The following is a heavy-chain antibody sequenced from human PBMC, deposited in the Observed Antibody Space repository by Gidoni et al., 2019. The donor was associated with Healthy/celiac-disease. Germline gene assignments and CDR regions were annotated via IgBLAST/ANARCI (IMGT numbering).Heavy chain of an antibody. J-gene: IGHJ5*02. D-gene: IGHD3-3*01. V-gene: IGHV3-21*01. CDR1: GFTFSSYS. CDR3: ARDATIFGVVIIGNWFDP. CDR2: SSSSSSYI. Sequence: EVQLVESGGGLVKPGGSLRLSCAASGFTFSSYSMNWVRQAPGKGLECVSSSSSSSSYIYYADSVKGRFTISRDNAKNSLYLQMNSLRAEDTAVYYCARDATIFGVVIIGNWFDPWGQGTLVTVSS.